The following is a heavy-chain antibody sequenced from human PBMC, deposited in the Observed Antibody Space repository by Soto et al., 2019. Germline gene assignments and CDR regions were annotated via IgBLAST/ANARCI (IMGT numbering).Heavy chain of an antibody. CDR2: IFPKFGTT. D-gene: IGHD3-16*02. V-gene: IGHV1-69*13. CDR3: EAEMTFGKLSVV. Sequence: SVKVSFKASGDTDTNYVISWVRQAPGQGLEWMGGIFPKFGTTYSAQKLQDRLTITADESTSTVYMQLSSLRLDDTAVYYCEAEMTFGKLSVVWGQGTTVTVSS. J-gene: IGHJ6*02. CDR1: GDTDTNYV.